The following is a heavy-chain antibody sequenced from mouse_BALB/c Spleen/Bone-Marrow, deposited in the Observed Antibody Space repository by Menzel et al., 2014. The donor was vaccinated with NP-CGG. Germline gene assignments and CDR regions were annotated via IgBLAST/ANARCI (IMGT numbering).Heavy chain of an antibody. Sequence: EVKLMESGGGLVQPGGSRKLSCAASGFTFSSFGMHWVRQAPEKGLEWVAYISSGSSTIYYADTVMGRFTISRDNPKNTLFLQMTSLRFEDTAMYYCARSGSSSGYFDYWGQGTTLTVSS. CDR1: GFTFSSFG. V-gene: IGHV5-17*02. CDR2: ISSGSSTI. D-gene: IGHD1-1*01. J-gene: IGHJ2*01. CDR3: ARSGSSSGYFDY.